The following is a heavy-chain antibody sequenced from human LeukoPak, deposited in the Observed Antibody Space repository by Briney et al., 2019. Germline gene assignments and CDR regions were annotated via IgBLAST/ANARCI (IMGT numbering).Heavy chain of an antibody. D-gene: IGHD1-26*01. J-gene: IGHJ4*02. CDR2: IYTSGST. CDR3: ARGDGDWGGTFYFDY. CDR1: GGSISSGSYY. Sequence: SETLSLTCTVSGGSISSGSYYWSWIRQPAGKGLEWIGRIYTSGSTNYNPSLKSRVTISVDTSKNQFSLKLSSVTAADTAVYYCARGDGDWGGTFYFDYWGQGTLVTVSS. V-gene: IGHV4-61*02.